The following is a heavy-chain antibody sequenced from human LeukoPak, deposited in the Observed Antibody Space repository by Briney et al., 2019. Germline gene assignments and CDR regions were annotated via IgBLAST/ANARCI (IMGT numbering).Heavy chain of an antibody. J-gene: IGHJ4*02. CDR1: GGSISSSSYY. CDR2: IYYSEST. Sequence: SETLSLTCTVSGGSISSSSYYWGWIRQPPGKGLEWIGSIYYSESTYYNPSLKSRVTISVDTSKNQFSLKLSSVTAADTAVYYCARQEDYYGSGSYYISYWGQGTLVTVSS. V-gene: IGHV4-39*01. D-gene: IGHD3-10*01. CDR3: ARQEDYYGSGSYYISY.